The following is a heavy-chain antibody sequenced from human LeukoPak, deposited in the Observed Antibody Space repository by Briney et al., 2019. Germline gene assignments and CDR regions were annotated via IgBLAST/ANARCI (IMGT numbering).Heavy chain of an antibody. V-gene: IGHV1-8*01. J-gene: IGHJ4*02. CDR2: MSPNSGDT. CDR3: ARGPPNWGYDY. Sequence: ASVKVSCKASGYTFTSYDFNWVRRATGQRPEWMGWMSPNSGDTGYAQKFQDRVTMTRNTSISTAYMELSSLRSDGTAVYYCARGPPNWGYDYWGLGTLVTVSS. D-gene: IGHD7-27*01. CDR1: GYTFTSYD.